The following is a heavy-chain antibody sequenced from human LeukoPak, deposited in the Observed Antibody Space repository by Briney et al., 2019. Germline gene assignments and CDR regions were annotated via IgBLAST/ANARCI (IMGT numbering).Heavy chain of an antibody. J-gene: IGHJ4*02. CDR1: GGSISSGGYS. CDR2: IYYSGST. D-gene: IGHD6-19*01. V-gene: IGHV4-61*08. Sequence: PSETLSLTCAVSGGSISSGGYSWSWIRQPPGKGLEWIGYIYYSGSTNYNPSLKSRVTISVDTSKNQFSLKLSSVTAADTAVYYCASNQAVAGMEIDYWGQGTLVTVSS. CDR3: ASNQAVAGMEIDY.